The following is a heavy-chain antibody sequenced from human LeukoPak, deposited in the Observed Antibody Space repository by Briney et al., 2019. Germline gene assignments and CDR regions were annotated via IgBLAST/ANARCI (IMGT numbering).Heavy chain of an antibody. Sequence: SQTLSLTCTVSGGSISIGSYYWSWIRQPAGKGLEWIGRIYTSGSTNYNPSLKSRVTISVDTSKNQFSLKLSSVTAADTAVYYCARGLARAIFGVVIHYYYYGMDVWGQGTTVTVSS. CDR2: IYTSGST. J-gene: IGHJ6*02. CDR1: GGSISIGSYY. CDR3: ARGLARAIFGVVIHYYYYGMDV. D-gene: IGHD3-3*01. V-gene: IGHV4-61*02.